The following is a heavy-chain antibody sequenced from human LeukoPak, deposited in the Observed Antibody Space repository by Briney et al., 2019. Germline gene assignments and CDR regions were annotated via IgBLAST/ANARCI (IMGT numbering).Heavy chain of an antibody. V-gene: IGHV4-4*07. D-gene: IGHD6-13*01. CDR1: GGSISSYY. CDR3: ARSIAPQQLVRYYYGMDV. CDR2: IYTSGST. J-gene: IGHJ6*02. Sequence: SETLSLTCTVSGGSISSYYWSWIRQPAGKGLEWIGRIYTSGSTNYNPSLKSRVTMSVDTSKNQFSLKLSSVTAADTAVYYCARSIAPQQLVRYYYGMDVWGQGTTVTVPS.